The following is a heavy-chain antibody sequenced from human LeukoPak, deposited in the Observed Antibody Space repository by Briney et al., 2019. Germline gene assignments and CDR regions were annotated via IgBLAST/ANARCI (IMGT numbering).Heavy chain of an antibody. J-gene: IGHJ4*02. CDR3: ARVHSYGPGAPNFDY. Sequence: GGSLRLSCAASGFTFSSYWMHWVRQAPGKGLVWVSRINSDGSSTSYADSVKGRFTISRDNAKNTLYLQMNSLRAEDTAVYYCARVHSYGPGAPNFDYWAQGTLVTVPS. V-gene: IGHV3-74*01. CDR1: GFTFSSYW. D-gene: IGHD5-18*01. CDR2: INSDGSST.